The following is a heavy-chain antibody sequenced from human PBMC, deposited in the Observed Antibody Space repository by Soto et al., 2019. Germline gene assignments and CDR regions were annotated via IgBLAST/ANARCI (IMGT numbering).Heavy chain of an antibody. CDR2: IYYSGST. V-gene: IGHV4-61*01. J-gene: IGHJ4*02. CDR3: ARDKITGLFDY. CDR1: GGSISRGCYY. Sequence: PTGTLSLTCTVPGGSISRGCYYWSWIRQPPGKGLEWIGYIYYSGSTNYNPSLKSRVTISVDTSKNQFSLKLTSVTAADTAVYYCARDKITGLFDYWGQGTLVTVSS. D-gene: IGHD2-8*02.